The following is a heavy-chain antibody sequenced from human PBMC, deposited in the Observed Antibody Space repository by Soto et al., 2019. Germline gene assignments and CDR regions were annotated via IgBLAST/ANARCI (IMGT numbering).Heavy chain of an antibody. V-gene: IGHV4-59*11. D-gene: IGHD3-10*01. CDR3: ASTTAPSGVVDV. CDR2: IYYSGST. CDR1: GGSSSGHC. Sequence: VSGGSSSGHCGSWIRQPPGKGLEWIGYIYYSGSTNYNPSLKSRVTISVDTSKNQFSLKLSSVTAADTAVYYCASTTAPSGVVDVWVQGTTVTVSS. J-gene: IGHJ6*02.